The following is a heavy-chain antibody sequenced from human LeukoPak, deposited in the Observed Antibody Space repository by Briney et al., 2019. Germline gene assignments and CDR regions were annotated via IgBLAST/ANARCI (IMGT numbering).Heavy chain of an antibody. D-gene: IGHD2-15*01. CDR1: GFTFSSYS. Sequence: PGGSLRLSCAASGFTFSSYSMNWVRQAPGKGLEWVSSISSSSSYIYYADSVKGRFTISRDNARNSLYLQMNTLRAEDTAVYSCARGADGVSSNSRGWFDPWGQGTLVTVSS. CDR3: ARGADGVSSNSRGWFDP. CDR2: ISSSSSYI. J-gene: IGHJ5*02. V-gene: IGHV3-21*01.